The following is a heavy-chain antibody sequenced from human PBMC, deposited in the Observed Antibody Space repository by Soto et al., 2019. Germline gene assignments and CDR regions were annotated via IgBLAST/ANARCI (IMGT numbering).Heavy chain of an antibody. Sequence: GASVKVSCKASGGTFSSYAISWVRQAPGQGLEWMGGIIPIFGTANYAQKFQGRVTITADESTSTAYMELSSLRSEDTAVYYCARYSVDTAMVRGYSYGSNYYYGMDVWGQGTTVTVYS. V-gene: IGHV1-69*13. CDR2: IIPIFGTA. D-gene: IGHD5-18*01. J-gene: IGHJ6*02. CDR1: GGTFSSYA. CDR3: ARYSVDTAMVRGYSYGSNYYYGMDV.